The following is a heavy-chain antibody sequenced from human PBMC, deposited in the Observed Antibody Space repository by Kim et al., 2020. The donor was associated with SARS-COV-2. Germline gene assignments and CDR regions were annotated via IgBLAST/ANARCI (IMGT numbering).Heavy chain of an antibody. V-gene: IGHV4-34*01. CDR2: INHSGST. D-gene: IGHD2-15*01. J-gene: IGHJ4*02. CDR1: GGSFSGYS. CDR3: ARGGRVVVVPATSRIDY. Sequence: SETLSLTCAVYGGSFSGYSWSWIRQPPGKGLEWIGEINHSGSTDYNPSLKSRVTISVDTSKNQFSLKLSSVTAADTAVYYCARGGRVVVVPATSRIDYWGQGTLVTVSS.